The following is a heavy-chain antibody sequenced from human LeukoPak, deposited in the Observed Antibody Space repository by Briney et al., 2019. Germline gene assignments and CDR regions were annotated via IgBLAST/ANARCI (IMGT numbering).Heavy chain of an antibody. D-gene: IGHD1-1*01. CDR3: AKGNNWNDY. Sequence: GGSLRLPCAASGFTFSNYALTWVRQAPGKGLEWVSAISGSGGSTYYADSVKGRFTLSRDNSKNTLYLQMNSLRAEDTAVYYCAKGNNWNDYWGQGTLVTVSS. CDR1: GFTFSNYA. CDR2: ISGSGGST. V-gene: IGHV3-23*01. J-gene: IGHJ4*02.